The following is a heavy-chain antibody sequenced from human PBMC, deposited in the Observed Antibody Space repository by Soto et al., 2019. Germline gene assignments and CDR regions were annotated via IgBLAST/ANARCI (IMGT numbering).Heavy chain of an antibody. CDR2: ISASGAST. D-gene: IGHD3-16*01. CDR1: WLTLDKYA. Sequence: RNHCYGASWLTLDKYALAWDRQPAGKGLEWVSAISASGASTYDAESVKGRFTISRDNSNNPLYLQMNSLRAEDTAVYYCAKTPGVITVITSFDHWGQGNPVTVSS. J-gene: IGHJ4*02. V-gene: IGHV3-23*01. CDR3: AKTPGVITVITSFDH.